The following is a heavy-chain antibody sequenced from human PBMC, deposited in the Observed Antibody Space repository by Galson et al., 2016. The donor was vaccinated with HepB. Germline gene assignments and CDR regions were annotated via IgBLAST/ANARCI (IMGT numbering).Heavy chain of an antibody. V-gene: IGHV4-31*03. CDR3: ARVGLGMGYVDF. CDR1: GGSMSSGGYY. Sequence: TLSLTCSVSGGSMSSGGYYWSWIRQHPGKGLEWIGNILPSGSAFYNPSLTSRVTISTDPSKNQFALTLSSVTAADTAVYYCARVGLGMGYVDFWGQGTLVAVSS. J-gene: IGHJ4*02. CDR2: ILPSGSA. D-gene: IGHD3-16*01.